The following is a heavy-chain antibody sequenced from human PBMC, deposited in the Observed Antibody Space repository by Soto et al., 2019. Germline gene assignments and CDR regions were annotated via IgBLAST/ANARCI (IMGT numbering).Heavy chain of an antibody. CDR3: ARIDVDTAMHTVIAFGN. Sequence: QLQLQESGSGLVKPSQTLSLTCAVSGGSISSGGYSWSWIRQPPGKGLEWIGYISHSANTYYNPPLHCRGKISVDRSKNQFCLNLGSVTAADAGVYYCARIDVDTAMHTVIAFGNWGQGTIVTV. D-gene: IGHD5-18*01. V-gene: IGHV4-30-2*01. J-gene: IGHJ3*02. CDR2: ISHSANT. CDR1: GGSISSGGYS.